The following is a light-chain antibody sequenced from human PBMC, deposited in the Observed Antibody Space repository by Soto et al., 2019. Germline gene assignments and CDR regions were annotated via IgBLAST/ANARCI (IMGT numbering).Light chain of an antibody. J-gene: IGKJ3*01. CDR3: QHLDTYPPFT. CDR1: QGIRTY. V-gene: IGKV1-9*01. Sequence: DIQLTQSPSFLSASVGDRVTITCRASQGIRTYLAWYQQKPGKAPKLLIYAASTLLSEVPSRFSGSGSGTEFTLTISSLQPEDFATYFCQHLDTYPPFTFGPGTTVDIK. CDR2: AAS.